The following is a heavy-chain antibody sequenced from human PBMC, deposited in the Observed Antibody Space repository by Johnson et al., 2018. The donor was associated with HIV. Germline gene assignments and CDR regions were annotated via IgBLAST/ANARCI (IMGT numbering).Heavy chain of an antibody. D-gene: IGHD1-26*01. J-gene: IGHJ3*02. V-gene: IGHV3-13*01. CDR2: IGTGGDT. CDR1: GFTFTTYD. CDR3: ARSRWGSTLGALDI. Sequence: VQLVESGGGLVQPGGSLRLSCAASGFTFTTYDMHWVRQGTGKGLEWVSGIGTGGDTHYPDSVKGRFTISRENDKHSLYLQMNSLRAGDTAVYYCARSRWGSTLGALDIWGQGTMVTVSS.